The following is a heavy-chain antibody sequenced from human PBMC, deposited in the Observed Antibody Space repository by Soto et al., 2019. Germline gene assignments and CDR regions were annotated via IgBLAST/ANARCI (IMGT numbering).Heavy chain of an antibody. D-gene: IGHD6-13*01. CDR3: ARTAAAGKYYYGVDV. V-gene: IGHV5-10-1*01. CDR1: GYSFTSYW. J-gene: IGHJ6*02. CDR2: IDPSDSYT. Sequence: GESLKISCKGSGYSFTSYWIIWVRQMPGKGLEWMGRIDPSDSYTNYSPSFQGHVTISADKSITTAYLQWSSLKASDTAMYYCARTAAAGKYYYGVDVWGQGTTVTVSS.